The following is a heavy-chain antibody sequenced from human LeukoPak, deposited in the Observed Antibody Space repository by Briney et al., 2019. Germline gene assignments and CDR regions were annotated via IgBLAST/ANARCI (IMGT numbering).Heavy chain of an antibody. CDR3: AKGHDDFRQFDY. V-gene: IGHV1-69*13. J-gene: IGHJ4*02. CDR2: IIPIFGTG. Sequence: SVKVSCTASGGTFANYAISWVRKAPGQRLEWMGGIIPIFGTGDSAQKFQGRLTITADESTRTTYMELSSLRSEDTAVYYCAKGHDDFRQFDYWGQGTLVTVSS. D-gene: IGHD3-3*01. CDR1: GGTFANYA.